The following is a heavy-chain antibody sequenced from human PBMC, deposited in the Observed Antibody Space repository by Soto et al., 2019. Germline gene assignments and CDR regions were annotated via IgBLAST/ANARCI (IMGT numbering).Heavy chain of an antibody. V-gene: IGHV4-59*11. J-gene: IGHJ4*02. D-gene: IGHD6-13*01. CDR1: GGCINSHY. Sequence: EILSLTCTGSGGCINSHYWIWIRQPPGKGLEWVGDIYHSTGYPTYNPSLKSRVTISIDTSKNQFSLKLNSVTAADTAVYYCARDDRASWQFDYWSQGTVVTVSS. CDR2: IYHSTGYP. CDR3: ARDDRASWQFDY.